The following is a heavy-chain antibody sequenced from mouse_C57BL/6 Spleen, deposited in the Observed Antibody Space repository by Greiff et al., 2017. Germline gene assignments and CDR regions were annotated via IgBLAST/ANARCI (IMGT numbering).Heavy chain of an antibody. CDR2: ISDGGSYT. V-gene: IGHV5-4*03. CDR1: GFTFSSYA. CDR3: ARGDYDYYFDY. J-gene: IGHJ2*01. Sequence: EVNVVESGGGLVKPGGSLKLSCAASGFTFSSYAMSWVRQTPEKRLEWVATISDGGSYTYYPDNVKGRFTISRDNAKNNLYLQISHLKSEDTAMYYCARGDYDYYFDYWGQGTTLTVSS. D-gene: IGHD2-4*01.